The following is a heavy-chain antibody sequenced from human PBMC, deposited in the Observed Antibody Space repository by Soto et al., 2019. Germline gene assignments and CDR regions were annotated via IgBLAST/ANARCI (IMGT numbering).Heavy chain of an antibody. CDR2: IYWDDDK. CDR3: AHRQRTVVVGAPFDL. V-gene: IGHV2-5*02. D-gene: IGHD2-15*01. J-gene: IGHJ4*02. Sequence: QITLRESGPTLVQPTQTLTLTCTLSGVSLSTSGEGVGWIRQPPGKALEWLALIYWDDDKRFSPSLKSRLAITRDISKNQVVTTMTDMAPEDTAIYYCAHRQRTVVVGAPFDLWGQGYQVTVSS. CDR1: GVSLSTSGEG.